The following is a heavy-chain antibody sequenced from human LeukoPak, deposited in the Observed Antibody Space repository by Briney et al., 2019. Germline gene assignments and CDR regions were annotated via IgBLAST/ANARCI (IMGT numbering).Heavy chain of an antibody. CDR1: GVSLSSSTYY. D-gene: IGHD2-15*01. J-gene: IGHJ5*02. Sequence: PSETLSLTCTVSGVSLSSSTYYWGWIRQPPEKGLEWFASISYSRTIYYNPSLKSRFPISIDASKNQFSLNLSSVTAADTAVYYCARRVSLGYCSGGSCYSTGWFDPWGQGTLVTVSS. CDR2: ISYSRTI. CDR3: ARRVSLGYCSGGSCYSTGWFDP. V-gene: IGHV4-39*01.